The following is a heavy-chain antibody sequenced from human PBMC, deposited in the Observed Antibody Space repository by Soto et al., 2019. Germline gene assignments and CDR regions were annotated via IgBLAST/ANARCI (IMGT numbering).Heavy chain of an antibody. V-gene: IGHV5-51*01. CDR2: IYPGDSDT. D-gene: IGHD2-2*01. J-gene: IGHJ4*01. CDR3: ASRYCSSTSCFQDYYFDY. CDR1: GYSFTSYW. Sequence: PGESLKISCKGSGYSFTSYWIGWVRQMPGKGLEWMGIIYPGDSDTRYSPSFQGQVTISADKSISTAYLQWSSLKASDTAIYYCASRYCSSTSCFQDYYFDYRGHGTLVPVSS.